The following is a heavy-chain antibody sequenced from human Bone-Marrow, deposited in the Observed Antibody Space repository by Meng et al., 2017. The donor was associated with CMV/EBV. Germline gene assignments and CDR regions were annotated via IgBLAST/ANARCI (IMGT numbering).Heavy chain of an antibody. CDR1: GFTFSSYS. V-gene: IGHV3-48*04. CDR3: ARGNYDPPRGYYYYYCMDV. CDR2: ISSSSSTI. J-gene: IGHJ6*02. D-gene: IGHD3-3*01. Sequence: GGSLRLSCAASGFTFSSYSMNWVRQAPGKGLEWVSYISSSSSTIYYADSVKGRFTISRDNAKNSLYLQMNSLRAEDTAVYYCARGNYDPPRGYYYYYCMDVWGQGTTVPVSS.